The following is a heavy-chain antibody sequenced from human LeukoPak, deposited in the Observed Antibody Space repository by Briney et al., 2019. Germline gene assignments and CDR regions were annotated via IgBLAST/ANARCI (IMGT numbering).Heavy chain of an antibody. Sequence: GGSLRLSCAGSGFKFDDYAIHWVRQPPGKGLEWVAIISWNGGFMDYADSVKGRFTISRDNVKNSLYLDMNSLRPEDTAFYYCAKVRGTFSSGFYFDSWGRGTLVTVSS. V-gene: IGHV3-9*01. D-gene: IGHD6-19*01. CDR2: ISWNGGFM. CDR1: GFKFDDYA. CDR3: AKVRGTFSSGFYFDS. J-gene: IGHJ4*02.